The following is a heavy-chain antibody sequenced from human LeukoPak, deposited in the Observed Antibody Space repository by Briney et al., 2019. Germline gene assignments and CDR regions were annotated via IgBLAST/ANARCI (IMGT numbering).Heavy chain of an antibody. CDR1: GFTFRSYE. CDR2: ISGSGGST. CDR3: AKDLREYYYDSSGYSDY. Sequence: GGSLRLSCEASGFTFRSYEMNWVRQAPGKGLEWVSAISGSGGSTYYADSVKGRFTISRDNSKNTLYLQMNSLRAEDTAVYYCAKDLREYYYDSSGYSDYWGQGTLVTVSS. V-gene: IGHV3-23*01. D-gene: IGHD3-22*01. J-gene: IGHJ4*02.